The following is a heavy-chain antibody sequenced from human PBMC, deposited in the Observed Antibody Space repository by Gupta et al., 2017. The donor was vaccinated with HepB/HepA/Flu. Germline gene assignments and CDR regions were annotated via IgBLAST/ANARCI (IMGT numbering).Heavy chain of an antibody. CDR2: INPNSGGT. CDR3: AREGYCSSTSCYYFQH. CDR1: GYTFTGYY. D-gene: IGHD2-2*01. Sequence: QVQLVQSGAEVKKPGASVKVSCKASGYTFTGYYMHWVRQAPGQGLEWMGWINPNSGGTNDAQKFQGRVTMTRDTSISTAYMELSRLRSDDTAVYYCAREGYCSSTSCYYFQHWGQGTLVTVSS. V-gene: IGHV1-2*02. J-gene: IGHJ1*01.